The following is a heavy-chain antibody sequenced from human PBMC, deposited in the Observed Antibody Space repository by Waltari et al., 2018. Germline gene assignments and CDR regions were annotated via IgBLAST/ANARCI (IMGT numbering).Heavy chain of an antibody. D-gene: IGHD1-26*01. CDR3: ARRGGSGSYHSDY. Sequence: EVQLVESGGGLVKPGGSLRLSCAASGFTFSSYSMNWVRQAPGKGLEWVSSISSSSSYIYYADSVKGRFTISRDNANNSLYLQMNSLRAEDTAVYYCARRGGSGSYHSDYWGQGTLVTVSS. CDR2: ISSSSSYI. J-gene: IGHJ4*02. V-gene: IGHV3-21*01. CDR1: GFTFSSYS.